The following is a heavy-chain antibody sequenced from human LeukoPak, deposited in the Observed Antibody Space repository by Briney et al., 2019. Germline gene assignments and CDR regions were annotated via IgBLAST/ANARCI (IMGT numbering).Heavy chain of an antibody. J-gene: IGHJ6*02. V-gene: IGHV4-30-2*01. CDR3: ARRLNYYYGMDV. CDR2: IYHSGST. CDR1: GGSISSGGYS. Sequence: PSETLSLTCAVSGGSISSGGYSWSWIRQPPGKGLEWIGYIYHSGSTYYNPSLKSRVTISVDKSKNQFSLKLSSVTAADTAVYYCARRLNYYYGMDVWGQGTTVTVSS.